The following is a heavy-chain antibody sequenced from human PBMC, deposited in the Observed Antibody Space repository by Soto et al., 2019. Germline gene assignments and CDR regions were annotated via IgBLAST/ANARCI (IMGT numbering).Heavy chain of an antibody. CDR1: GGSFSGYY. V-gene: IGHV4-34*01. J-gene: IGHJ3*02. Sequence: QVQLQQWGAGLLKPSETLSLTCAVYGGSFSGYYWSLIRQPPGQGLEWIWEINHSGSTNYNPSLKSRFTISVDTSKNHFALKLSSVTAADTAVYYCARGRIAEAQGHAFDIWGQGTMVTVSS. D-gene: IGHD6-13*01. CDR2: INHSGST. CDR3: ARGRIAEAQGHAFDI.